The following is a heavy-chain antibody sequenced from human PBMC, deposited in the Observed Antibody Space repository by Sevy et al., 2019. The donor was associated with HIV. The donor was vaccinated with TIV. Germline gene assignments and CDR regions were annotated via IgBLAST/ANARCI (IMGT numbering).Heavy chain of an antibody. D-gene: IGHD2-21*01. V-gene: IGHV3-7*01. CDR1: GFTFSDYF. CDR3: ARELWPGDY. J-gene: IGHJ4*02. Sequence: GGSLRLSCAASGFTFSDYFMGWVRQAPGKGLEWVANLDQDGSQKYYVGSVRGRFTISRDNAKNSVYLQMNRLRLDDTAVYYCARELWPGDYWGQGTLVTVSS. CDR2: LDQDGSQK.